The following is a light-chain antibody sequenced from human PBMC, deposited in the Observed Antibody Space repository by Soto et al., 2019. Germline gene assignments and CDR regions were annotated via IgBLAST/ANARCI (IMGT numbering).Light chain of an antibody. Sequence: DIQMTQSRSSLSASAGDRVTITCQASQDINNHLNWYQQKAGRAPKLLINDASNLETGVPSRFSGSGSGTDFTLTISGLQPEDIATYYCQQYVNALTFGGGTKVEIK. V-gene: IGKV1-33*01. CDR1: QDINNH. J-gene: IGKJ4*01. CDR3: QQYVNALT. CDR2: DAS.